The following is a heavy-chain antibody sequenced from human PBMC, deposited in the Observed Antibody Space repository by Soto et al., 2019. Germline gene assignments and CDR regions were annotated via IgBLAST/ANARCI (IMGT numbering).Heavy chain of an antibody. CDR1: GGSISSGGYY. Sequence: TSETLSLTCTVSGGSISSGGYYWSWIRQHPGKGLEWIGYIYYSGSTYYNPSLKSRVTISVDTSKNQFSLKLSSATAADTAVYYCAREPYGGNRNYYYYYGMDVWGQGTTVTVSS. J-gene: IGHJ6*02. V-gene: IGHV4-31*03. D-gene: IGHD2-15*01. CDR2: IYYSGST. CDR3: AREPYGGNRNYYYYYGMDV.